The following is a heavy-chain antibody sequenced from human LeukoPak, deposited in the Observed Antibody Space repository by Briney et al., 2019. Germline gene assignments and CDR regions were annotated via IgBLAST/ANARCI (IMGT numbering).Heavy chain of an antibody. CDR2: ISSSSSYI. CDR3: AKLWFGELLLLDY. CDR1: GFTFSSYS. Sequence: GGSLRLSCAASGFTFSSYSMNWARQAPGKGLEWVSSISSSSSYIYYADSVKGRFTISRDNAKNSLYLQMNSLRAEDTAVYYCAKLWFGELLLLDYWGQGTLVTVSS. V-gene: IGHV3-21*01. D-gene: IGHD3-10*01. J-gene: IGHJ4*02.